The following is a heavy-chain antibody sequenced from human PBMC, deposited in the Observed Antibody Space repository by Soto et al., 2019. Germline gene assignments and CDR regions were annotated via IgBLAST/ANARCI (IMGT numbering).Heavy chain of an antibody. CDR2: INAGNDHT. V-gene: IGHV1-3*01. Sequence: ASVKVSCKAYGYTFTNYAMQWVRQAPGQRLEWMGWINAGNDHTKYSEKLQGRFTITRDTSASTAYMELSSLTSEDTAVYYCARVLRSESYYNAHTDFWG. J-gene: IGHJ4*01. CDR1: GYTFTNYA. CDR3: ARVLRSESYYNAHTDF. D-gene: IGHD3-10*01.